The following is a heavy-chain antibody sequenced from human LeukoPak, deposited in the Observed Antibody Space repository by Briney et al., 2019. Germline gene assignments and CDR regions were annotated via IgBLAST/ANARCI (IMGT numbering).Heavy chain of an antibody. CDR2: ISSYNGNT. J-gene: IGHJ4*02. Sequence: ASVKVSCKASGYTFTSYGISWVRQAPGQGLEWMGWISSYNGNTNYAQKLRGRATMTTDTSTSTAYMELRSLRSDDTAVYYCARGSFPSDDILTGPFDNWGQGTLVTVSS. V-gene: IGHV1-18*01. CDR3: ARGSFPSDDILTGPFDN. CDR1: GYTFTSYG. D-gene: IGHD3-9*01.